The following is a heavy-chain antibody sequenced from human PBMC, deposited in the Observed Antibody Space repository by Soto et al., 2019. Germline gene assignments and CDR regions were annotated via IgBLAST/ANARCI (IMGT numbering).Heavy chain of an antibody. Sequence: GGSLRLSCAASGFTFSSFHMNWVRQAPGRGLEWVAYITSSSDTIYYSDSVKGRFTISRDNGKNSLFLQMSSLRVEDTGVYYCVRDVDGSSFGDMWGQGTMVTVSS. CDR2: ITSSSDTI. CDR3: VRDVDGSSFGDM. CDR1: GFTFSSFH. D-gene: IGHD6-13*01. J-gene: IGHJ3*02. V-gene: IGHV3-48*01.